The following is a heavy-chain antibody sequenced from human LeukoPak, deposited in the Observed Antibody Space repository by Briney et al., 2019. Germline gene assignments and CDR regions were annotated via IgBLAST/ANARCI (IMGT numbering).Heavy chain of an antibody. CDR2: INWNGGST. CDR3: ARFPPDNSGSYYGAFDI. CDR1: GFTFDDYA. V-gene: IGHV3-20*04. D-gene: IGHD1-26*01. Sequence: TGGSLRLSCAASGFTFDDYAMHWVRQAPGKGLEWVSGINWNGGSTGYADSVKGRFTISRDNAKNSLYLQMNSLRAEDTALYYCARFPPDNSGSYYGAFDIWGQGTMVTVSS. J-gene: IGHJ3*02.